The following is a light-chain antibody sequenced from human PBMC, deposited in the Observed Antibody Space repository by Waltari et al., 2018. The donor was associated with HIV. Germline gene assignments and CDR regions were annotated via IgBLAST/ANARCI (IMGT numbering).Light chain of an antibody. Sequence: DIQMTQSPSSVSASVGDRVTITCRASQDIHTWLACYQQKPGRAPKLLIYATVNLESEVPSRFSGSGSGTDFTLTVSNLQPEDFATYYCQQSRSFPFTFGQGTKLEIK. J-gene: IGKJ2*01. CDR1: QDIHTW. CDR3: QQSRSFPFT. CDR2: ATV. V-gene: IGKV1D-12*01.